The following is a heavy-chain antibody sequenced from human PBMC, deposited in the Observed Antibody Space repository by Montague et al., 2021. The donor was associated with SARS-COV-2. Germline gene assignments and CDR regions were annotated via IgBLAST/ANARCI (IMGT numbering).Heavy chain of an antibody. Sequence: SETLSLTCTVSGGSISSYYWSWIRQPPGRGLQWIGYISYSGSTNYNPSLKSRVTISVDTSKNHFTLRLSSVTAADTAVYYCARVKRRYYYGLGVSAHFDYWGQGTLVTVSS. V-gene: IGHV4-59*01. CDR1: GGSISSYY. CDR3: ARVKRRYYYGLGVSAHFDY. D-gene: IGHD3-10*01. J-gene: IGHJ4*02. CDR2: ISYSGST.